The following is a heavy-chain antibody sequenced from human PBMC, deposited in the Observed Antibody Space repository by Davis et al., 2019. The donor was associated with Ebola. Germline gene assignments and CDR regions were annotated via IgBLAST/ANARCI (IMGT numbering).Heavy chain of an antibody. CDR3: ARETLPRDIVLMVYAGYYGMDV. Sequence: GESLKISCAASGFTFSRYGIHWVRQAPGKGLEWVAGIWYDGSNTHYADSVKGRFTISRDNSKNTLYLQMNSLRAEDTAVYYCARETLPRDIVLMVYAGYYGMDVWGKGTTVTVSS. CDR1: GFTFSRYG. D-gene: IGHD2-8*01. CDR2: IWYDGSNT. V-gene: IGHV3-33*01. J-gene: IGHJ6*04.